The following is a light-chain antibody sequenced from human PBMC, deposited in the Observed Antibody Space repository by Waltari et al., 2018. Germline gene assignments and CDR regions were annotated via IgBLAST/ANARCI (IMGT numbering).Light chain of an antibody. V-gene: IGLV1-40*01. Sequence: QSVLTQPPSVSGAPGQGVTIACTGSSSNLGAGYDVQWYQHLPGTAPKLLIYVNINRPSGVPDRFAGSKSGTSASLAITGLQAEDEADYYCQSYDSSLSGSVFGGGTKLTVL. CDR1: SSNLGAGYD. CDR3: QSYDSSLSGSV. J-gene: IGLJ3*02. CDR2: VNI.